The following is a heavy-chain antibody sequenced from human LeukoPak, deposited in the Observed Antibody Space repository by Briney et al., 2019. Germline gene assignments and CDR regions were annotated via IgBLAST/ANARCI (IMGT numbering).Heavy chain of an antibody. Sequence: GGSLRLSCGASGFTFGSYEMNWVRQAPGKGLEYVSAISSNGGSTYYAVSVEGRFTISRDNSKNTLYLQMSSLRVEDTAVYYCVKDRGYCSSTSCSFDYWGQGTLVTVSS. D-gene: IGHD2-2*01. CDR2: ISSNGGST. CDR1: GFTFGSYE. V-gene: IGHV3-64D*09. J-gene: IGHJ4*02. CDR3: VKDRGYCSSTSCSFDY.